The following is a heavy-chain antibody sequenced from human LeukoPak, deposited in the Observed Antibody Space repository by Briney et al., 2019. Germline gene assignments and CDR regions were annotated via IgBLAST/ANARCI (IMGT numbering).Heavy chain of an antibody. CDR2: ISYDGSNK. V-gene: IGHV3-30*04. CDR1: GFTSSSYA. J-gene: IGHJ6*02. Sequence: GGSLRLSCAASGFTSSSYAMHWVRQAPGKGLEWVAVISYDGSNKYYADSVKGRFTISRDNSKNTLYLQMNSLRAEDTAVYYCARDYYSSYYYYGMDVWGQGTTVTVPS. CDR3: ARDYYSSYYYYGMDV. D-gene: IGHD2-15*01.